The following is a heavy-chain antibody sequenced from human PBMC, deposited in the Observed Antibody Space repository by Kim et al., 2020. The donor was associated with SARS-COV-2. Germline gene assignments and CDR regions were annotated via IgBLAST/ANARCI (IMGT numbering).Heavy chain of an antibody. J-gene: IGHJ6*02. D-gene: IGHD5-12*01. CDR3: ARVRGYSGYDYSYYYGMDV. CDR1: GYTFTGYY. CDR2: INPNSGGT. Sequence: ASVKVSCKASGYTFTGYYMHWVRQAPGQGLEWMGWINPNSGGTNYAQKFQGRVTMTRDTSISTAYMELSRLRSDDTAVYYCARVRGYSGYDYSYYYGMDVWGQGTTVTVSS. V-gene: IGHV1-2*02.